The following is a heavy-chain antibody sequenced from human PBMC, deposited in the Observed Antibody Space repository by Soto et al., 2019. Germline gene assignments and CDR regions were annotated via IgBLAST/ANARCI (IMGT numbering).Heavy chain of an antibody. CDR1: GFTFSSYA. J-gene: IGHJ4*02. CDR2: ISGSGGST. D-gene: IGHD6-19*01. V-gene: IGHV3-23*01. CDR3: VKEGLYNGGWYGLVGY. Sequence: GGSLRLSCAASGFTFSSYAMSWVRQAPGKGLEWVSAISGSGGSTYYADSVKGRFTISRDNSKNTLYLQMNSLRAEDTAVYYCVKEGLYNGGWYGLVGYWGQGTLVTVSS.